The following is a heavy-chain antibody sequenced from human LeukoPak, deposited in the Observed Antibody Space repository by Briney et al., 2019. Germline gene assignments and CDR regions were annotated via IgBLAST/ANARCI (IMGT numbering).Heavy chain of an antibody. CDR1: GYTFTSYG. Sequence: ASVKVSCKASGYTFTSYGINWVRQAPGQGLEWMGWINPNSGGTNYAQKFQGRVTMTRDTSISTAYMELSRLRSDDTAVYYCARYLEADAFDIWGQGTMVTVSS. J-gene: IGHJ3*02. CDR2: INPNSGGT. CDR3: ARYLEADAFDI. D-gene: IGHD1-1*01. V-gene: IGHV1-2*02.